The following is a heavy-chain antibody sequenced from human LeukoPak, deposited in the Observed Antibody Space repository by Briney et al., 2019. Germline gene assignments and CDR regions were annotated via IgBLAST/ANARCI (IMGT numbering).Heavy chain of an antibody. J-gene: IGHJ3*02. Sequence: GGSLRLSCAASGFTFSSYSMNWVRQAPGKGLEWVSYISSSSSTIYYADSVKGRFTISRDNAKNSLYLQMNSLRAEDTAVYYCARDPVPAAAMSTSVESAFDIWGQGTMVTVSS. CDR1: GFTFSSYS. CDR3: ARDPVPAAAMSTSVESAFDI. V-gene: IGHV3-48*01. D-gene: IGHD2-2*01. CDR2: ISSSSSTI.